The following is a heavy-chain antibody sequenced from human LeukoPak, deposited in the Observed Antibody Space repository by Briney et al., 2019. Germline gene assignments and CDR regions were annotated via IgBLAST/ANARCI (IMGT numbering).Heavy chain of an antibody. Sequence: GGSLRLSCAASGFTFSSYWMSWVRQAPGKGLEWVANIKQDGSEKYYVDSVKGRFTISRDNAKNSLYLQMNSLRAEDTAVYYCARDGYGSYSGSPDRYYFDYWGQGTLVTVSS. CDR2: IKQDGSEK. D-gene: IGHD6-6*01. CDR1: GFTFSSYW. V-gene: IGHV3-7*01. J-gene: IGHJ4*02. CDR3: ARDGYGSYSGSPDRYYFDY.